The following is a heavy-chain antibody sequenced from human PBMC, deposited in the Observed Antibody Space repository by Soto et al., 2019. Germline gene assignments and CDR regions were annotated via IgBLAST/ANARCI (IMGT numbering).Heavy chain of an antibody. V-gene: IGHV4-59*08. J-gene: IGHJ4*02. CDR3: ARRYGWLYFDY. D-gene: IGHD6-19*01. Sequence: SETLSLTCAVSGGSISSYYWSWIRQPPGKGLEWIGYIYYSGSTNYNPSLKGRVTISVDTSKNQFSLRLTSVTAADTALYYCARRYGWLYFDYWGQGSLVTVSS. CDR1: GGSISSYY. CDR2: IYYSGST.